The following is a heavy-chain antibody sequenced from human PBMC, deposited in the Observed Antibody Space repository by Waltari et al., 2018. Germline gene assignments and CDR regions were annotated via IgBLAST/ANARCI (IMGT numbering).Heavy chain of an antibody. CDR3: AKPSTGDAFHV. CDR2: SSGSGAGT. CDR1: GLHIRRYA. V-gene: IGHV3-23*01. J-gene: IGHJ3*01. Sequence: EVQLLESGGDLVQPGGSLRLSGAASGLHIRRYAMSWVRQAPGMGLEWVSASSGSGAGTNYADSVKGRFTISRDNFKNILFLQMDSLRVEDTALYYCAKPSTGDAFHVWGQGTMVIVSS.